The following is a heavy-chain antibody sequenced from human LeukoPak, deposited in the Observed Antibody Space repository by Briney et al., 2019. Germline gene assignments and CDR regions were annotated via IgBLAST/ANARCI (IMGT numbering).Heavy chain of an antibody. CDR1: SYTFTSYG. Sequence: ASVKVSCKASSYTFTSYGISWVRQAPGQGLEWMGWISAYNGNTNYAQKLQGRVTMTTDTSTSTAYMELRSLRSDDTAVYYCARSRGGYYSGYYFDYWGQGTLVTVSS. V-gene: IGHV1-18*01. CDR2: ISAYNGNT. J-gene: IGHJ4*02. CDR3: ARSRGGYYSGYYFDY. D-gene: IGHD3-3*01.